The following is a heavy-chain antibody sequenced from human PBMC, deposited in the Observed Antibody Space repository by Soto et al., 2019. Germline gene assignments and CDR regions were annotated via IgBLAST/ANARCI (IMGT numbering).Heavy chain of an antibody. J-gene: IGHJ4*02. CDR3: ARVSVSSGWSTSYYFDY. CDR2: LSSSGSAI. V-gene: IGHV3-48*03. CDR1: GFTFSSYE. D-gene: IGHD6-19*01. Sequence: EVQLVESGGGLVQPGGSLRLSCAASGFTFSSYEMNWVRQAPGKGLEWVSYLSSSGSAIYYADSVKGRFTISRDNAKNSLYLQMNSLRAEYTAVYYCARVSVSSGWSTSYYFDYWGQGTLVTVSS.